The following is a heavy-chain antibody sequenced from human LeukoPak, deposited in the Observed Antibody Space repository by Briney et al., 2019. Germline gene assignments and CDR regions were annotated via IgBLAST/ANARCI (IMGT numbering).Heavy chain of an antibody. V-gene: IGHV1-18*01. D-gene: IGHD3-10*01. J-gene: IGHJ5*02. Sequence: ASVKVSCKASGYTFTSYGISWVRQAPGQGLEWMGWISAYNGNTNYARKLQGRVTVTTDTSTSTAYMELRSLRSDDTAVYYCARVRRGAHINWFDPWGQGTLVTVSS. CDR2: ISAYNGNT. CDR1: GYTFTSYG. CDR3: ARVRRGAHINWFDP.